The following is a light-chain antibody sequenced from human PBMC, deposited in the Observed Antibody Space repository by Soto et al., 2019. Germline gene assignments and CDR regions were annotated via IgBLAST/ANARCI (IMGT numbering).Light chain of an antibody. Sequence: PMSLSPCALSALSGKASQDISSYLAWYQQKPGQAPKLLISDASNRATGIPSRFSGSGSGTDFTLTISRLQPEDFATYYCQQYDNLPITFGQGTRLEIK. CDR3: QQYDNLPIT. CDR2: DAS. J-gene: IGKJ5*01. V-gene: IGKV3-11*01. CDR1: QDISSY.